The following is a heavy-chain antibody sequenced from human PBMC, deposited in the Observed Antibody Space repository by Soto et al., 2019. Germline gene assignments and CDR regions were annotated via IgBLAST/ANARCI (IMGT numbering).Heavy chain of an antibody. Sequence: SETLSLTCTVSGGSISSGDYYWSWIRQPPGKGLEWIGYIYYSGSTYYNPSLKSRVTISVDTSKNQFSLKLSSVTAADTAVYYCARVKLPSYYYGSGYCFDYWGQGALVT. CDR3: ARVKLPSYYYGSGYCFDY. CDR2: IYYSGST. V-gene: IGHV4-30-4*01. CDR1: GGSISSGDYY. J-gene: IGHJ4*02. D-gene: IGHD3-10*01.